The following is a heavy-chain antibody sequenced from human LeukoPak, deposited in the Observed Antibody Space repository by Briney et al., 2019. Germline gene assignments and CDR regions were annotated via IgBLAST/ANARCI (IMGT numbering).Heavy chain of an antibody. V-gene: IGHV3-11*01. J-gene: IGHJ5*02. CDR2: ISSSGNTI. CDR1: GFTSSDYY. D-gene: IGHD2-2*01. CDR3: ARQPAAALNWFDP. Sequence: GGSLRLSCAASGFTSSDYYMSWIRQAPGKGLEWVSYISSSGNTILYADSVRGRCTISRDNAKNSVYLQMNSLRAEDTAVYYCARQPAAALNWFDPWGQGTLVTVSS.